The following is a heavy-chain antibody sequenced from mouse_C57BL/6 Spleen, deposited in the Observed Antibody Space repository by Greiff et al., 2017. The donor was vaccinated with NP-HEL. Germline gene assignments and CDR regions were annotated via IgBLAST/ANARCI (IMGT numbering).Heavy chain of an antibody. CDR1: GFTFSDYG. D-gene: IGHD1-1*01. J-gene: IGHJ2*01. Sequence: EVQLQQSGGGLVKPGGSLKLSCAASGFTFSDYGMHWVRQAPEKGLEWVAYISSGSSTIYYADTVKGRFTISRDNAKNTLFLQMTSLRSEDTAMYYCARQDYGSSYYFDYWGQGTTLTVSS. CDR2: ISSGSSTI. V-gene: IGHV5-17*01. CDR3: ARQDYGSSYYFDY.